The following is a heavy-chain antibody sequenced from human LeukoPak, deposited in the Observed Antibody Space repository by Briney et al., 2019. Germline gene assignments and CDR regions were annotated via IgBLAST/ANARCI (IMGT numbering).Heavy chain of an antibody. CDR1: GYTFTSYG. J-gene: IGHJ4*02. D-gene: IGHD3-22*01. CDR3: AREAGDYYDSSGYYIGAGYFDY. V-gene: IGHV1-18*01. Sequence: GASVKVSCKASGYTFTSYGISWVRQAPGQGLEWMGWISAYNGNTNYAQKLQGRVTMTTDTSTSTAYMELRSLRSDDTAVYYCAREAGDYYDSSGYYIGAGYFDYWGQGTLVTVSS. CDR2: ISAYNGNT.